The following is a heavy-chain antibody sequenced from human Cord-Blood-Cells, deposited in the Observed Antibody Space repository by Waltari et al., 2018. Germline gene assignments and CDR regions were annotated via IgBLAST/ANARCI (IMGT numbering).Heavy chain of an antibody. J-gene: IGHJ4*02. V-gene: IGHV1-69*10. Sequence: QVQLVQSGAEVKKPGSSVKVSCKASGGTFSSYAISWVRQAPGQGLEWMGGIIPILGIANYAQKFQGRVTITADKSTSTAYMELSSLRSEDTSVYYCARPSRRWPQFFDYWGQGTLVTVSS. CDR3: ARPSRRWPQFFDY. CDR1: GGTFSSYA. CDR2: IIPILGIA.